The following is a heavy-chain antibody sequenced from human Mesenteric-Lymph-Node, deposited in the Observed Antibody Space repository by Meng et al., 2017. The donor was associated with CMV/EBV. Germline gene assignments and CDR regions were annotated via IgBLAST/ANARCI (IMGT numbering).Heavy chain of an antibody. D-gene: IGHD3-3*01. CDR2: ITSSSSYI. V-gene: IGHV3-21*01. Sequence: GGSLRLSCAASGFTFSSYSMNWVRQAPGKGLEWVSSITSSSSYIFYADSVKGRFTISRDNAKNSLYLQMNSLRAEDTAVYYCARAEAGYDFWSGSHWFDPWGQGTLVTVSS. CDR3: ARAEAGYDFWSGSHWFDP. CDR1: GFTFSSYS. J-gene: IGHJ5*02.